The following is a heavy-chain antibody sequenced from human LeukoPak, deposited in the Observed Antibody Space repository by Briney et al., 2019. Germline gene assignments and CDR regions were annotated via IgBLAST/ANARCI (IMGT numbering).Heavy chain of an antibody. CDR3: ARNGPMVRGVIQPPNYYYYYGMDV. Sequence: SVKVSCKASGGTFSSYAISWVRQAPGQGLEWMGGIIPIFGTANYAQKFQGRVTITTDESTSTAYMELSSLRSEDTAVYYCARNGPMVRGVIQPPNYYYYYGMDVWGQGTTVTVSS. CDR2: IIPIFGTA. CDR1: GGTFSSYA. J-gene: IGHJ6*02. D-gene: IGHD3-10*01. V-gene: IGHV1-69*05.